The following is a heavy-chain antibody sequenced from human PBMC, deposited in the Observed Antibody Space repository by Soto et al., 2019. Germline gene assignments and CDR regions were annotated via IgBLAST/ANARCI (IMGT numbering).Heavy chain of an antibody. CDR3: AGVIPDMVRGVITNWFDP. Sequence: SETLSLTCTVSGGSISSYYWSWIRQPPGKGLEWIGYIYYSGSTNYNPSLKSRVTISVDTSKNQFSLKLSSVTAADTAVYYCAGVIPDMVRGVITNWFDPWGQGTLVTVPQ. V-gene: IGHV4-59*01. CDR1: GGSISSYY. J-gene: IGHJ5*02. CDR2: IYYSGST. D-gene: IGHD3-10*01.